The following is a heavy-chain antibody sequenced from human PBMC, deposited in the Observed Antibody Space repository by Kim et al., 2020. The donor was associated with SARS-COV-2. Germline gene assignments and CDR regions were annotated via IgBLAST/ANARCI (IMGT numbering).Heavy chain of an antibody. D-gene: IGHD2-2*01. CDR3: ARTRCEESSDGMDV. V-gene: IGHV3-53*01. Sequence: ADSVQGRFTISRDNSESTLFLQMRSLRAEDTAVYYCARTRCEESSDGMDVWGQGITVTVAS. J-gene: IGHJ6*02.